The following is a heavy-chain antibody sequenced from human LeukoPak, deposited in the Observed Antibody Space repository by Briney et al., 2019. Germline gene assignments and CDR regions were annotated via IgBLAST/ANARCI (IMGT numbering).Heavy chain of an antibody. Sequence: PGGSLRLSCEVSEVTFRNNWMSWVRQAPGKGLEWVANVKQDGSEKYYVESVKGRFTISRDNAKNSLYLQMNSLRAEDTAVYYCARVSGSSSWHDAFDIWGQGTMVTVSS. CDR2: VKQDGSEK. D-gene: IGHD6-13*01. CDR1: EVTFRNNW. J-gene: IGHJ3*02. CDR3: ARVSGSSSWHDAFDI. V-gene: IGHV3-7*03.